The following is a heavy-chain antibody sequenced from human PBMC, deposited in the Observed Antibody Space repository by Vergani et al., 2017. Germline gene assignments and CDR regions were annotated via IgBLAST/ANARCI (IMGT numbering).Heavy chain of an antibody. J-gene: IGHJ4*02. D-gene: IGHD3-22*01. CDR1: GFTFTSYH. V-gene: IGHV1-69*18. CDR3: ARSSGYYSYYFDF. Sequence: QVQLVQSGAEVKKPGASVRVSCKASGFTFTSYHIHWVRQAPGQGLEWMGRIIPIFGTTSYAQKFQGRVTILADESTSTAYMELSSLRSEDTAVYYCARSSGYYSYYFDFWGQGTLVTVSS. CDR2: IIPIFGTT.